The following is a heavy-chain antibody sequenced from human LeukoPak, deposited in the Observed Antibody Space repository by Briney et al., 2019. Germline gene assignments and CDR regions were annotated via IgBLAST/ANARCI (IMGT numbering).Heavy chain of an antibody. CDR1: GFTFSSYS. J-gene: IGHJ6*02. D-gene: IGHD3-3*01. V-gene: IGHV3-21*01. CDR3: ARDRFALMDV. CDR2: ISSSSSYI. Sequence: GGSLRLSCAASGFTFSSYSINWVRQAPGKGLEWVSSISSSSSYIYYADSVKDRFTISRDNAKNSLYLQMNSLRAEDTAVYYCARDRFALMDVWGQGTTVTVSS.